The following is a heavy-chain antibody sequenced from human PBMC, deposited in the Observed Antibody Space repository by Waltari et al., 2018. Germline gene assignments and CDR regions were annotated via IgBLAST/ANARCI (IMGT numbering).Heavy chain of an antibody. CDR1: GYTFTGYY. J-gene: IGHJ6*03. CDR2: INPNSGGT. D-gene: IGHD3-9*01. Sequence: QLVQSGAEVKKPGASVKVSCKASGYTFTGYYMHWVRQAPGQGLEWMGRINPNSGGTNYAQKFQGRVTMTRDTSISTAYMELSRLRSDDTAVYYCARDQDILTGYYYYYYYMDVWGKGTTVTVSS. CDR3: ARDQDILTGYYYYYYYMDV. V-gene: IGHV1-2*06.